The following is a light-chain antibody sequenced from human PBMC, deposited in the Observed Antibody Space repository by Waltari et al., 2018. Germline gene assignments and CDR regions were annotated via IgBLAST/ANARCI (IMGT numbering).Light chain of an antibody. Sequence: QSALTQPASVSGSPGQSITISCTGTSSDVGRYNFVSWYQQHPGKAPQLIIYDVNKRPSGVSKRLSGSKSGNTASLTISGLQAEDESDYYCCSYAGRSTWVFGGGTKVTVL. CDR2: DVN. V-gene: IGLV2-23*02. CDR1: SSDVGRYNF. CDR3: CSYAGRSTWV. J-gene: IGLJ3*02.